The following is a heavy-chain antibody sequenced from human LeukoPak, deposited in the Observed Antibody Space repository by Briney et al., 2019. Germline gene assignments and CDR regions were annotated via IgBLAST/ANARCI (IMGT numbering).Heavy chain of an antibody. CDR3: ARLLSSGRSDY. V-gene: IGHV4-59*01. D-gene: IGHD3-22*01. J-gene: IGHJ4*02. CDR1: GGSISSYY. Sequence: SETLSLTCTVSGGSISSYYWSWIRQPPGKGLEWLGYIYSDGSTNYNPSLKSRLTISVDTSKNQFSLKLSSVIAADTAVYYCARLLSSGRSDYWGQGTLVTVSS. CDR2: IYSDGST.